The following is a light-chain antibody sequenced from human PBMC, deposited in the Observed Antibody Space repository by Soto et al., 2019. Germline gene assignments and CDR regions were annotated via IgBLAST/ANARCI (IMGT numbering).Light chain of an antibody. CDR1: HDISDY. V-gene: IGKV1-33*01. J-gene: IGKJ4*01. CDR3: QQYDNVPLT. CDR2: DAS. Sequence: DVQMTQSPSSLSAAVGDRVTITCQASHDISDYLSWYQHKPGEAPKLLIYDASKLEAGVPSRFSGRGSGTDFTFSISSLQPEDIATYYCQQYDNVPLTFGGGTKVDIK.